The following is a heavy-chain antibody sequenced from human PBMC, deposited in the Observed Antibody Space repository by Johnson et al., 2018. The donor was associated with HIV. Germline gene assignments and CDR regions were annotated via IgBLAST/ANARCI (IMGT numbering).Heavy chain of an antibody. D-gene: IGHD3-16*01. CDR3: AREWGNAFDI. CDR2: IGVTSDT. V-gene: IGHV3-13*01. Sequence: VQLVESGGGLVQPGGSLRLSCAASGFTFSIYDMHWVRQTTGKGLEWVSAIGVTSDTYYPGSVKGRFTISRDNAKKSLYLQMNSLRAEDTAVYYWAREWGNAFDIWGQGTMVTVSS. CDR1: GFTFSIYD. J-gene: IGHJ3*02.